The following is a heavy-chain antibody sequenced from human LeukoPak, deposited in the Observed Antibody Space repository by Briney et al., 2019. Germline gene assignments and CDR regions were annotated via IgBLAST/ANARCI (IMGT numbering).Heavy chain of an antibody. CDR2: IDASGST. CDR3: ARVADRFGYNYGIDEYFDY. J-gene: IGHJ4*02. D-gene: IGHD5-18*01. V-gene: IGHV4-4*07. Sequence: SETLSLTCTVSGGSVSSYYWSWLRQPAGKGMEWIGRIDASGSTTYNPSLNSRITMTVDTSRNQFSLNLNSLTVADTAVYFCARVADRFGYNYGIDEYFDYWGQGALVTVSS. CDR1: GGSVSSYY.